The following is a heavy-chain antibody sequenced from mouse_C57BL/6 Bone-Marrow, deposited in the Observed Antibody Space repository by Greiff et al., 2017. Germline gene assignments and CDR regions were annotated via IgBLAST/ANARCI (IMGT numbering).Heavy chain of an antibody. V-gene: IGHV5-16*02. Sequence: EVKLVESEGGLVQPGSSMKLSCTASGFTFSDYYMARVRQVPEKGLEWVANINYDGSSTYYLDSLKSRFIISRDNAKNILYLQMSSLKSEDTATYYCARRYGSSYWYFDVWGTGTTVTVSS. CDR1: GFTFSDYY. J-gene: IGHJ1*03. D-gene: IGHD1-1*01. CDR3: ARRYGSSYWYFDV. CDR2: INYDGSST.